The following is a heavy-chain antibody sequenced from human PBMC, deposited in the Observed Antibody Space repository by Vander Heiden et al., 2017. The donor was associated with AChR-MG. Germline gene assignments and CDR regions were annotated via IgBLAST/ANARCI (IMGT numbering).Heavy chain of an antibody. CDR3: ARPSAGPGGWFDP. Sequence: QLQLQESGPGLVKPSETLSLTCTVSGGSISSSSYYWGWIRQPPGKGLEWIGSIYYSGSTYYNPSLKSRVTISVDTSKNQFSLKLSSVTAADTAVYYCARPSAGPGGWFDPWGQGTLVTVSS. CDR1: GGSISSSSYY. D-gene: IGHD6-13*01. CDR2: IYYSGST. V-gene: IGHV4-39*01. J-gene: IGHJ5*02.